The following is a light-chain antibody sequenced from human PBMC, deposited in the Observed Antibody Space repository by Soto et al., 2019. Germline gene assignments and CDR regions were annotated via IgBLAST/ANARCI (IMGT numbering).Light chain of an antibody. CDR3: QQYNEWPT. CDR2: GAS. CDR1: QSVSTN. Sequence: EVVMTQSPVTLSLSPGERSTLSRRASQSVSTNLAWYQQKPGQAPRLLIYGASTRATGLPARFSGSGSGTEFTLTISSLQSEDFAVYYCQQYNEWPTFGQGTKVDI. V-gene: IGKV3-15*01. J-gene: IGKJ1*01.